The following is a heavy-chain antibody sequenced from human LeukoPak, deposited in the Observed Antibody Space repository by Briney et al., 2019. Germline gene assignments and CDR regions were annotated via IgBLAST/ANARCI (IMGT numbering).Heavy chain of an antibody. Sequence: TSETLSLTCTVSGGSISSSSYSWGWIRQPPGKGLEWIGSIYYSGSTYYNPSLKSRVTISVDTSKNQFSLKLSSVTAADTAVYYCARTRDWGYYFDYWGQGTLVTVSS. J-gene: IGHJ4*02. CDR2: IYYSGST. D-gene: IGHD3-16*01. V-gene: IGHV4-39*07. CDR1: GGSISSSSYS. CDR3: ARTRDWGYYFDY.